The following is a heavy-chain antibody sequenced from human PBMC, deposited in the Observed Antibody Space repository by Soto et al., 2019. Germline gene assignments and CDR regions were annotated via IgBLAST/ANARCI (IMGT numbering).Heavy chain of an antibody. J-gene: IGHJ3*02. D-gene: IGHD6-6*01. Sequence: GASVKVSCKASGYTFTSYAMHWVRQAPGQRLEWMGWINAGNGNTKYSQKLQGRVTMTTDTSTSTAYMELRSLRSDDTAVYYCAIPIAARGSDAFDIWGQGTMVTVSS. CDR1: GYTFTSYA. CDR3: AIPIAARGSDAFDI. V-gene: IGHV1-3*01. CDR2: INAGNGNT.